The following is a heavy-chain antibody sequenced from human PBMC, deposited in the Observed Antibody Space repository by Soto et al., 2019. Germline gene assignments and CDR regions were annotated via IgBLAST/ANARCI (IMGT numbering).Heavy chain of an antibody. J-gene: IGHJ4*02. CDR3: AKEGLRWLQSYYFDY. CDR2: ISYDGSNK. D-gene: IGHD5-12*01. Sequence: QVPLVESGGGVVQPGRSLRLSCAASGFTFSSYGMHWVRQAPGKGLEWVAVISYDGSNKYYADSVKGRFTISRDNSKNTLYLQMNSLRAEDTAVYYCAKEGLRWLQSYYFDYWGQGTLVTVSS. CDR1: GFTFSSYG. V-gene: IGHV3-30*18.